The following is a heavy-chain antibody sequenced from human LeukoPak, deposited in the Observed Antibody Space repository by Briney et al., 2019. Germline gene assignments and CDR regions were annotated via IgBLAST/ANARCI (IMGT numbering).Heavy chain of an antibody. J-gene: IGHJ4*02. V-gene: IGHV1-2*06. Sequence: GASVKVSCKASGYTFTGYHIQWVRQAPGQGLEWMGRINPYSGDTNFAQKFQGRVTMTRDTSITTAYMDPSSLTPDDTAVYFCARDQGSLTRSWYTGYWGQGTQVTVSS. CDR3: ARDQGSLTRSWYTGY. D-gene: IGHD6-13*01. CDR2: INPYSGDT. CDR1: GYTFTGYH.